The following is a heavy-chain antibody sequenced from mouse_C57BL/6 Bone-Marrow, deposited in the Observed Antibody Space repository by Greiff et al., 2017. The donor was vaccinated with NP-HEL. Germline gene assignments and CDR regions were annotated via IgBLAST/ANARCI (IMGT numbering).Heavy chain of an antibody. CDR3: ARVIYYYGSSPYWYFDV. V-gene: IGHV7-1*01. CDR1: GFTFSDFY. Sequence: EVKLMESGGGLVQSGRSLRLSCATSGFTFSDFYMEWVRQAPGKGLEWIAASRNKANDYTTEYSASVKGRFIVSRDTSQSILYLQMNALRAEDTAIYYCARVIYYYGSSPYWYFDVWGTGTTVTVSS. CDR2: SRNKANDYTT. J-gene: IGHJ1*03. D-gene: IGHD1-1*01.